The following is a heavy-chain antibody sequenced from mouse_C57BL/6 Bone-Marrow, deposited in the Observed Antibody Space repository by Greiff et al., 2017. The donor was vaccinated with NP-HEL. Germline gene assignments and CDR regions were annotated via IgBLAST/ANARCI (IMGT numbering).Heavy chain of an antibody. V-gene: IGHV1-53*01. CDR1: GYTFTSYW. J-gene: IGHJ1*03. CDR2: INPSNGGT. D-gene: IGHD2-2*01. CDR3: EREGRWLRRCEWYFDV. Sequence: VQLQQPGTELVKPGTSVKLSCKSSGYTFTSYWMHWVQQRPGQGLEWIGNINPSNGGTNYNEKFKSKATLTVDKSSSTAYMQLSSLTSDDSAVYYWEREGRWLRRCEWYFDVWDTGTTVTVSS.